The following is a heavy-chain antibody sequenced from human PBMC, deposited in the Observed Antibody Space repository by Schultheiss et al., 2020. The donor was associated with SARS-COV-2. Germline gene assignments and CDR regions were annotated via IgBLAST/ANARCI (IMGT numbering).Heavy chain of an antibody. CDR2: IYPGDSDT. Sequence: GGSLRLSCKGSGFSFTTYWIGWVRQMPGKGLEWMGIIYPGDSDTRYSPSFQGQVTISADKSISTAYLQWSSLKASDTAMYYCARPQWGLYDPFDYWGQGTLVTVSS. CDR1: GFSFTTYW. D-gene: IGHD1-26*01. J-gene: IGHJ4*02. V-gene: IGHV5-51*01. CDR3: ARPQWGLYDPFDY.